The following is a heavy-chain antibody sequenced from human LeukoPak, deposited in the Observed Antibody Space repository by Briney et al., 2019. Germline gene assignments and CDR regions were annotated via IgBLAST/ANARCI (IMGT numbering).Heavy chain of an antibody. CDR2: ISSTGSTI. V-gene: IGHV3-48*03. D-gene: IGHD3-3*01. J-gene: IGHJ4*02. CDR1: GFSFRSYE. CDR3: ARDQAGYDFWSGYPDY. Sequence: PGGSLRLSCAASGFSFRSYEMKWVRQAPEKGLEWVSYISSTGSTIYYADSVKGRFTISRDNAKNSLYLQMNSLRAEDTALYYCARDQAGYDFWSGYPDYWGQGTLVTVSS.